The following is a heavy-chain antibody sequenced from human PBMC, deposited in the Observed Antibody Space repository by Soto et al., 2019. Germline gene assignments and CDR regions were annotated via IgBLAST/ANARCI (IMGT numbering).Heavy chain of an antibody. CDR1: GFTFSGSA. J-gene: IGHJ4*02. D-gene: IGHD5-12*01. Sequence: GGSLRLSCAASGFTFSGSAIHWVRQASGKGLEWVGRIRSKANNYATAYAASVKGRFTISRDDSKNTAYLQMNSLKTEDTAVYYCTRLPQDSGYDYWGQGTLVTVSS. CDR3: TRLPQDSGYDY. V-gene: IGHV3-73*01. CDR2: IRSKANNYAT.